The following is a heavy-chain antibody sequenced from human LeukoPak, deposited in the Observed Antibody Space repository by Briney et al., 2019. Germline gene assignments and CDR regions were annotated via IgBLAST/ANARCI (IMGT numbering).Heavy chain of an antibody. J-gene: IGHJ5*02. D-gene: IGHD7-27*01. CDR3: ARRTGEYNWFDP. V-gene: IGHV5-51*01. CDR2: IYPGDSDT. CDR1: GYSFTSYX. Sequence: GXSXKXXXKGXGYSFTSYXXGWVRQMPGXXLEXMGIIYPGDSDTRYSPSFQGQVTISADKSISTAYLQWSSLKASDTAMYYCARRTGEYNWFDPWGQGTLVTVSS.